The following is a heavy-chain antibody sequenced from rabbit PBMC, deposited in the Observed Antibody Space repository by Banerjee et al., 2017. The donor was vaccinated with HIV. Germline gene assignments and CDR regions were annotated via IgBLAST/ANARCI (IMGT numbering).Heavy chain of an antibody. J-gene: IGHJ4*01. Sequence: QSLEESAGDLVQPGGSLKLSCKASGFDFGSYYMCWVRQAPGKGLEWIACIYTGSSGSTYYASWAKGRFTISKTSSTTVTLQMTSLTAADTATYFCARGSAGNLWGQGTLVTVS. V-gene: IGHV1S40*01. CDR3: ARGSAGNL. D-gene: IGHD4-2*01. CDR2: IYTGSSGST. CDR1: GFDFGSYY.